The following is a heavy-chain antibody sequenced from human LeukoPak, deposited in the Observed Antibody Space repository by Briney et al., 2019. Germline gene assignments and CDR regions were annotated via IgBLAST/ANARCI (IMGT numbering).Heavy chain of an antibody. D-gene: IGHD6-13*01. CDR1: GYTLTELS. V-gene: IGHV1-24*01. Sequence: ASVTVSCKVSGYTLTELSMHWVRQAPGKGLEWMGGFDPEDGETIYAQKFQGRVTMTEDTSTDTAYMELSSLRSEDTAVYYCATFIAAAGTGAFDIWGQGTMVTVSS. CDR3: ATFIAAAGTGAFDI. CDR2: FDPEDGET. J-gene: IGHJ3*02.